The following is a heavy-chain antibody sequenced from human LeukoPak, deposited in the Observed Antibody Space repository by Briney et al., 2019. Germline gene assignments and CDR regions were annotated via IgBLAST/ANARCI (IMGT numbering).Heavy chain of an antibody. CDR1: GFTFSYYP. J-gene: IGHJ6*02. V-gene: IGHV3-23*01. Sequence: PGGSLRLSCVASGFTFSYYPLSWVRQAPGKGLEWVAAIGSASGTKYYADPVKGRFAISRDDSKSTLYLQMNSLRAEDTAVYYCAKLPPGVVVAATRANYYGMDVWGQGTTVTVSS. CDR3: AKLPPGVVVAATRANYYGMDV. D-gene: IGHD2-15*01. CDR2: IGSASGTK.